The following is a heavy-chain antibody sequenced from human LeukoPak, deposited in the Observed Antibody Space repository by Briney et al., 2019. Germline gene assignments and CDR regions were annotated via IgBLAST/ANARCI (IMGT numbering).Heavy chain of an antibody. J-gene: IGHJ5*02. CDR1: GGSIISYNHY. Sequence: SETLSLTCSVSGGSIISYNHYWGGMRQPPGKGLEGIGSIYNRVSPYYNPSLKSRLIISAETSNNQFSVRLTSVTAADTAIYYCVRHFSRSFLGGWFVPWGQGSLVTVSS. D-gene: IGHD2/OR15-2a*01. V-gene: IGHV4-39*01. CDR3: VRHFSRSFLGGWFVP. CDR2: IYNRVSP.